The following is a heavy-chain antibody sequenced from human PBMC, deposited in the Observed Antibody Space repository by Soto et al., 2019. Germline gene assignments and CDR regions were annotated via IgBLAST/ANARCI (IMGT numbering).Heavy chain of an antibody. Sequence: GESLKISCKGSGYSFTSYWIGWVRQMPGKGLEWMGIIYPGDSDTRYSPSFQGQVTISADKSISNAYLQWSSLKASDTAMYYCARRPENNYYYYGMDVWGQGTTVTVSS. CDR3: ARRPENNYYYYGMDV. V-gene: IGHV5-51*01. CDR1: GYSFTSYW. CDR2: IYPGDSDT. J-gene: IGHJ6*02.